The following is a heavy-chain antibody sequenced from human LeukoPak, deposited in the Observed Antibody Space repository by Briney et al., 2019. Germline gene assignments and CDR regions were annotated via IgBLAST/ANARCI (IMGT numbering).Heavy chain of an antibody. CDR3: ARDYYDSSGDLGFDP. CDR2: IKQDRSEK. V-gene: IGHV3-7*01. CDR1: GFTLSSYW. D-gene: IGHD3-22*01. J-gene: IGHJ5*02. Sequence: GGSLRLSCAASGFTLSSYWMSWVRHAPGKGLEWVANIKQDRSEKYYVDSVKGRFTISRDNAKNSLYLQMNSLRAEDTAVYYCARDYYDSSGDLGFDPWGQGTLVTVSS.